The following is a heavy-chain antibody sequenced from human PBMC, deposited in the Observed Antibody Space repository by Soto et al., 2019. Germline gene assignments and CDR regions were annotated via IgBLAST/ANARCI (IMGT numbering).Heavy chain of an antibody. CDR2: VSYDGSKQ. V-gene: IGHV3-30-3*01. D-gene: IGHD3-22*01. CDR3: AGDRVYYYDDSGYYNFDY. Sequence: QVQLVESGGGVVQPGRSLRVSCAASGFTFSNYAMHWVRQAPGKGLEWVAVVSYDGSKQFYADYVERRVTISRDSTKCTLYLHMDNQRDEDTAVYYCAGDRVYYYDDSGYYNFDYWGQGTLVTVSS. J-gene: IGHJ4*02. CDR1: GFTFSNYA.